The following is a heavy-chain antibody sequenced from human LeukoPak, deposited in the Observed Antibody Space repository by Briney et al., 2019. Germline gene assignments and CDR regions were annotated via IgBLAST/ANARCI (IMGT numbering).Heavy chain of an antibody. V-gene: IGHV1-18*01. Sequence: ASVKVSCKASGYTFTSYGISWVRQAPGQGLEGMGWISAYNGNTNYAQKLQGRVTMTTDTSTSTAYMELRSLRSDDTAVYYCARYIVGTTATDYWGQGTLVTVSS. CDR3: ARYIVGTTATDY. J-gene: IGHJ4*02. CDR1: GYTFTSYG. CDR2: ISAYNGNT. D-gene: IGHD1-26*01.